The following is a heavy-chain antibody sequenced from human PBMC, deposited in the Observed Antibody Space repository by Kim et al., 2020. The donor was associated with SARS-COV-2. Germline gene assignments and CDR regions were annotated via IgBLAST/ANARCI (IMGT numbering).Heavy chain of an antibody. CDR3: ARFGSGITMIVVAPYYGMDV. Sequence: GGSLRLSCAASGFTFSSYSMNWVRQAPGKGLEWVSSISSSSSYIYYADSVKGRFTISRDNAKNSLYLQMNSLRAEDTAVYYCARFGSGITMIVVAPYYGMDVWGQGTTVTVSS. CDR2: ISSSSSYI. V-gene: IGHV3-21*01. J-gene: IGHJ6*02. CDR1: GFTFSSYS. D-gene: IGHD3-22*01.